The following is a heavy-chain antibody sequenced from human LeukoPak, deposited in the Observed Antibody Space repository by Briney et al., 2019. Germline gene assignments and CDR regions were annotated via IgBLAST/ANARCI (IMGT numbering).Heavy chain of an antibody. V-gene: IGHV1-24*01. D-gene: IGHD5-18*01. Sequence: ASVKVSCKASGYTFTRYYMHWVRQAPGQGLEWMGGFEPEDGETIYAQKFQGRVTMTEDTSTDTAYMELSSLRSEDTAVYYCATDSGYSYGRYYFDYWGQGTLVTVSS. CDR2: FEPEDGET. CDR3: ATDSGYSYGRYYFDY. CDR1: GYTFTRYY. J-gene: IGHJ4*02.